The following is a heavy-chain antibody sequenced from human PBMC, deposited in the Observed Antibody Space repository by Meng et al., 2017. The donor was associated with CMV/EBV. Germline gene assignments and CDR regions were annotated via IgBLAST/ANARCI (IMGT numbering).Heavy chain of an antibody. CDR1: SFSGSY. CDR2: INHSGST. D-gene: IGHD3-22*01. Sequence: SFSGSYWSWSRQPPGKGLEWIGEINHSGSTNYNPSLKSRVTISVDTSKNQFSLKLSSVTAADTAVYYCARGDYYDSSGYYLRTLFDYWGQGTLVTVSS. J-gene: IGHJ4*02. CDR3: ARGDYYDSSGYYLRTLFDY. V-gene: IGHV4-34*01.